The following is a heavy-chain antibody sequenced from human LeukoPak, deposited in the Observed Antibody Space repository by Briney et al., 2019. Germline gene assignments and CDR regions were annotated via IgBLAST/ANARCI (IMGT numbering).Heavy chain of an antibody. Sequence: GGSLRLSCAASGFTFSTYSMHWVRQAPGKGLEWVSSISSSSSYIYYADSVKGRFTISRDNAKNSLYLQMNSLRAEDTAVYYCARDSRYDILTGYIYYGMDVWGQGTTATVSS. CDR3: ARDSRYDILTGYIYYGMDV. CDR2: ISSSSSYI. D-gene: IGHD3-9*01. J-gene: IGHJ6*02. CDR1: GFTFSTYS. V-gene: IGHV3-21*01.